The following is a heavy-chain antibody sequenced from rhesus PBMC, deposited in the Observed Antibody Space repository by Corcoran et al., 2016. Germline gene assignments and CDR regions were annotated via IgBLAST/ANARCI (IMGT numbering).Heavy chain of an antibody. CDR3: ARMGSGDSYYFDY. J-gene: IGHJ4*01. CDR1: GGSISGDSF. CDR2: NYGNRAST. D-gene: IGHD2-21*01. V-gene: IGHV4S7*01. Sequence: QVQLQESGPGLVKPSETLSLTCAVSGGSISGDSFWGWIRQPPGKGLEWIRKNYGNRASTYYNPSRKSRGTSSEDTSKNQFSMRLSSVTAADTAVYYCARMGSGDSYYFDYWGQGVLVTVSS.